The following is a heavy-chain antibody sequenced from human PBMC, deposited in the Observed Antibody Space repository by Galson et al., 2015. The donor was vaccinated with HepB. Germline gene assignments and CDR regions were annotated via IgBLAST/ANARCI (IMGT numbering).Heavy chain of an antibody. CDR1: GFTFSSYD. CDR2: FGYIGGGT. Sequence: SLRLSCAASGFTFSSYDMHWVRQATGKGLEWVSSFGYIGGGTTYADSVKGRFTISRDNSKSTLYLQMNSLRADDTAVYYCAKVLVSWYFDLWGRGTLVTVSS. J-gene: IGHJ2*01. V-gene: IGHV3-23*01. CDR3: AKVLVSWYFDL.